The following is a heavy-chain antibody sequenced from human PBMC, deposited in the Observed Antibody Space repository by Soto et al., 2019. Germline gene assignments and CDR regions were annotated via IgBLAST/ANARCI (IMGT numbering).Heavy chain of an antibody. CDR2: VFPSGIT. Sequence: VQLRESGPGQVKTSGTLSLTCAVSGGSMKTTNWWSWVRQPPAKGLEWIGEVFPSGITRYNPSLKSRATVSVDTSKNQFFLNLASGTAADTAVYYCTKDDAGSPFRYWGQGALVTVSS. J-gene: IGHJ4*02. D-gene: IGHD3-10*01. CDR3: TKDDAGSPFRY. V-gene: IGHV4-4*02. CDR1: GGSMKTTNW.